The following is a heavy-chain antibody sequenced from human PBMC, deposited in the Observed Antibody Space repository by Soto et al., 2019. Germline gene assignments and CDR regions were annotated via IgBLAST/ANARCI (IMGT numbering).Heavy chain of an antibody. D-gene: IGHD5-18*01. J-gene: IGHJ4*02. CDR3: AKGGPRDGYRDLDY. V-gene: IGHV3-23*01. CDR2: LTNTGDST. Sequence: EVQLLESGGDLVQPGGSLRLSCAASGFTFTTYAMTWVRQAPGEGLEWVASLTNTGDSTHYADSVKGRFTIARDNSKNTMYLQTSSLRAEDTAVYYCAKGGPRDGYRDLDYWGQGTQVTVSS. CDR1: GFTFTTYA.